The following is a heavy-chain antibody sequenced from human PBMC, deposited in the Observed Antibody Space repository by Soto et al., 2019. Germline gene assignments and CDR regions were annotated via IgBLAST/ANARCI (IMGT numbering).Heavy chain of an antibody. D-gene: IGHD4-17*01. Sequence: EVQLVESGGGLVQPGGSLRLSCAASGFTVSSNYMSWVRQAPGKGLEWVSVIYSGGSTYYADSVKGRFHISRHNSKNTLYLQMNSLRAEDTAVYYCARAEAYGYGDLGDPLDLNQVNYYAMDVWGQGTTVTVSS. CDR1: GFTVSSNY. CDR2: IYSGGST. CDR3: ARAEAYGYGDLGDPLDLNQVNYYAMDV. V-gene: IGHV3-53*04. J-gene: IGHJ6*02.